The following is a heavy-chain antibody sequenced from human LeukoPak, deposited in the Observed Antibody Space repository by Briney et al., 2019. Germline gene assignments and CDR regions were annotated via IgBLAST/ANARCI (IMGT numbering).Heavy chain of an antibody. CDR1: GGTFSSYA. V-gene: IGHV1-69*05. D-gene: IGHD6-13*01. CDR3: ARATYSSSWETSGYYYYMDV. CDR2: IIPIFGTA. J-gene: IGHJ6*03. Sequence: ASVKVSCKASGGTFSSYAISWVRQAPGQGLEWMGGIIPIFGTANYAQKFQGRVTITTDESMSTAYMELSSLRSEDTAVYYCARATYSSSWETSGYYYYMDVWGKGTTVTVSS.